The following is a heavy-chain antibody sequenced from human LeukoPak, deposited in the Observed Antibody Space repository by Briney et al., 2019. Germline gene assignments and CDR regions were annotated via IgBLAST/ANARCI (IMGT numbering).Heavy chain of an antibody. CDR1: GFTFNNFA. J-gene: IGHJ4*02. CDR3: AKDVGSAYYTIKYFDY. Sequence: GGSLRLSCAASGFTFNNFAMSWDRQAPGKGLEWVSAISGPGGSTYYADSVRSRFTISRDNSKNTLYLQMTSLRAEDTAVYHCAKDVGSAYYTIKYFDYWGQGTLVTVSS. D-gene: IGHD3-3*01. V-gene: IGHV3-23*01. CDR2: ISGPGGST.